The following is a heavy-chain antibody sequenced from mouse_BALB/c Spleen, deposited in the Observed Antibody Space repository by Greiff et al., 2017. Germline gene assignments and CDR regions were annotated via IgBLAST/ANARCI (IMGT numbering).Heavy chain of an antibody. J-gene: IGHJ2*01. CDR3: ARGGNSHFDY. V-gene: IGHV1-15*01. CDR2: IDPETGGT. D-gene: IGHD2-1*01. CDR1: GYTFTDYE. Sequence: QVQLQQSGAELVRPGASVTLSCKASGYTFTDYEMHWVKQTPVHGLEWIGAIDPETGGTAYNQKFKGKATLTADKSSSTAYMELRSLTSEDSAVYYCARGGNSHFDYWGQGTTLTVSS.